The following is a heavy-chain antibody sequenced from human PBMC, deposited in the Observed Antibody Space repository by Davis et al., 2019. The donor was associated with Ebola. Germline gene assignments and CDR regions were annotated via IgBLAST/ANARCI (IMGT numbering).Heavy chain of an antibody. V-gene: IGHV4-31*03. CDR3: ARDRTTVSGGIDI. CDR2: SDYRGTT. CDR1: GDSMKSGDYY. D-gene: IGHD4-17*01. Sequence: PSETLSLTCTVSGDSMKSGDYYWSWIRQRPGKGLEWLGYSDYRGTTYYNPSLQSRVTISIDTSKNQFYLDLRSVTAADTAVYFCARDRTTVSGGIDIWGQGALVTVSS. J-gene: IGHJ4*02.